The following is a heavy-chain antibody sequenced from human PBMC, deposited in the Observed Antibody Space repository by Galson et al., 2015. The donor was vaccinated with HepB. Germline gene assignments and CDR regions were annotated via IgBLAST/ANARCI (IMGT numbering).Heavy chain of an antibody. D-gene: IGHD6-6*01. CDR1: GFSLSTNGVG. CDR2: IYWDDDK. J-gene: IGHJ4*02. Sequence: PALVKPTQTLTLTCTFSGFSLSTNGVGVGWIRQPPGKALEWLAVIYWDDDKGYSPSLKSRLTITKDTSKNQVVLTMTNMDPVDTATYYCAHVLELSIDYWGQGTLVTVSS. V-gene: IGHV2-5*02. CDR3: AHVLELSIDY.